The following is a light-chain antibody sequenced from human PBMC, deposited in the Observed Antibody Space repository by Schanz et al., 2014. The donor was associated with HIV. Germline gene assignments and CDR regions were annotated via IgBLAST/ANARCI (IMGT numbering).Light chain of an antibody. J-gene: IGLJ1*01. CDR2: EVS. Sequence: QSALTQPPSASGSPGQSVTISCSGTSSDVGGYNFVSWYQHHPGKAPKLIIYEVSQRPSGVPDRFSGSKSGNTASLTVSGLQAEDEADYYCTSYGGPNTYVFGSGTKLTVL. V-gene: IGLV2-8*01. CDR1: SSDVGGYNF. CDR3: TSYGGPNTYV.